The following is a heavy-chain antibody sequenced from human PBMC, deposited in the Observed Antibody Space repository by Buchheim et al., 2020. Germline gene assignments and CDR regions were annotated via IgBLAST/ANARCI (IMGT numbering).Heavy chain of an antibody. V-gene: IGHV1-46*01. CDR3: ARVGEGVPAAMGTFDI. CDR1: GYTLTSYF. D-gene: IGHD2-2*01. J-gene: IGHJ3*02. CDR2: INPSGGST. Sequence: QVQLVQSGAEVKKPGASVKVSCKASGYTLTSYFIHWVRQAPGQGLEWMGIINPSGGSTSYAQKFQGRVTMTRDKSTSTVYMELSSLRSEDTAVYYCARVGEGVPAAMGTFDIWGQGT.